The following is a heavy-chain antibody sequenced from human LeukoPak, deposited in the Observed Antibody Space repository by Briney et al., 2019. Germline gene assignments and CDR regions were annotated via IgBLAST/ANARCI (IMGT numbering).Heavy chain of an antibody. D-gene: IGHD5-24*01. J-gene: IGHJ4*02. CDR1: GYGFTSYW. CDR2: IYPGDSDT. Sequence: EXXKISCKGSGYGFTSYWISWVRPMPGKGLEWMGIIYPGDSDTRYSPSFQGQVTISADKSISTAYLQWSSLKASDTAMYYCARQGRDGYNLGYWGQGTLVTVSS. V-gene: IGHV5-51*01. CDR3: ARQGRDGYNLGY.